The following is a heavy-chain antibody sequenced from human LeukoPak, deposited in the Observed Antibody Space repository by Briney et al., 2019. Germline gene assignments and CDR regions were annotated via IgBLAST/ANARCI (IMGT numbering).Heavy chain of an antibody. V-gene: IGHV3-30*18. J-gene: IGHJ4*02. CDR2: ISYDGTNE. CDR3: AKEGGSSSWHFDF. CDR1: GFAFSSHG. Sequence: PGRSLRLSCVASGFAFSSHGMHWVRQAPGKGLEWVAFISYDGTNEYYADSVKGRFTISRDNPKNTLSLQMNSLRAEDTAVYYCAKEGGSSSWHFDFWGQGTLATVSS. D-gene: IGHD6-13*01.